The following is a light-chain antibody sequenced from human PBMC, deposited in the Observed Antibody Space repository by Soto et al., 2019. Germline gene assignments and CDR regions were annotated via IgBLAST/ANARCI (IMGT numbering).Light chain of an antibody. Sequence: QSVLTQPASVSGSPGQSITISCTGTSSDVGSYNLVSWYQQHPGKAPKLMIYEGSKRRSGVSNRFSGSKSGNTASLTISGLQAEDEADYYCCSYAGSIPYFFGTGTKLTVL. J-gene: IGLJ1*01. CDR1: SSDVGSYNL. CDR3: CSYAGSIPYF. V-gene: IGLV2-23*01. CDR2: EGS.